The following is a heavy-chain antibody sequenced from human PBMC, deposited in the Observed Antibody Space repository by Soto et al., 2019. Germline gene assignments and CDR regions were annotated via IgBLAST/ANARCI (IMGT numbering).Heavy chain of an antibody. CDR2: IIPIFGTA. D-gene: IGHD2-2*01. CDR1: GGTFSSYA. CDR3: ASLYCSSTSCYNCFDP. V-gene: IGHV1-69*13. Sequence: ASVKVSCKASGGTFSSYAISWVRQAPGQGLEWMGGIIPIFGTANYAQKFQGRVTITADESTSTAYMELSSLRSEDTAVYYCASLYCSSTSCYNCFDPWGQGTLVTVSS. J-gene: IGHJ5*02.